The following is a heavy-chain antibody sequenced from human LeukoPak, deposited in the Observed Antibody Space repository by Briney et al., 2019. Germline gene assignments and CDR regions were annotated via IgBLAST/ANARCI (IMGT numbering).Heavy chain of an antibody. J-gene: IGHJ4*02. V-gene: IGHV3-74*01. CDR1: GFTFSSYW. Sequence: PGGSLRLSCAASGFTFSSYWMHWVRQAPGKGLVWVSRINSDGSSTSYADSVKGRFSISRDNSKNTLYLQINSLRVEDTAVYYCAKDMRMASFEHWGRGTQVTVSS. CDR2: INSDGSST. D-gene: IGHD5-24*01. CDR3: AKDMRMASFEH.